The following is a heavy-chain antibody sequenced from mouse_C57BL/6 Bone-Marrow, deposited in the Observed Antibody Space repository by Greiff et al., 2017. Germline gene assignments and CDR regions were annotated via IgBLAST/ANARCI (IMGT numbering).Heavy chain of an antibody. CDR3: ARGEWFAY. CDR1: GYTFTSYW. Sequence: QVQLKQPGAELVMPGASVKLSCKASGYTFTSYWMHWVKQRPGQGLEWIGEIDPSDSYTNYNQKFKGKSTLTVDKSSSTAYMQLSSLTSEDSAVYYCARGEWFAYWGKGTLVTVSA. J-gene: IGHJ3*01. V-gene: IGHV1-69*01. CDR2: IDPSDSYT.